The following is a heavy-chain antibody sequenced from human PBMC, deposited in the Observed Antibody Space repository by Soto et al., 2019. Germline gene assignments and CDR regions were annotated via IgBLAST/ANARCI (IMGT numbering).Heavy chain of an antibody. CDR3: ARVEKYLPYYDFWSGYYPHSDSQYDAFDI. Sequence: QVQLVESGGGVVQPGRSLRLSCAASGFTFSSYAMHWVRQAPGKGLEWVAVISYDGSNKYYADSVKGRFTISRDNSKNTLYLQMNSLRAEDTAVYYCARVEKYLPYYDFWSGYYPHSDSQYDAFDIWGQGTMVTVSS. V-gene: IGHV3-30-3*01. CDR2: ISYDGSNK. D-gene: IGHD3-3*01. CDR1: GFTFSSYA. J-gene: IGHJ3*02.